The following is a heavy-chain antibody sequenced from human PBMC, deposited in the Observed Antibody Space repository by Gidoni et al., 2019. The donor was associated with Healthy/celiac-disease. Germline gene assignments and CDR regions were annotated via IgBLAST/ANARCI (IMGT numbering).Heavy chain of an antibody. J-gene: IGHJ4*02. CDR1: GFTFSSYA. V-gene: IGHV3-23*01. Sequence: EVQLLESGGGLVQPGGSRRLPCAASGFTFSSYAMSWVRQAPGTGLEWVSAISGSGGSTYYADSVKGRFTISRDNFKNTLYLQMNSLRAEDTAVYYCAKSIGDYFSDYWGQGTLVTVSS. CDR3: AKSIGDYFSDY. D-gene: IGHD4-17*01. CDR2: ISGSGGST.